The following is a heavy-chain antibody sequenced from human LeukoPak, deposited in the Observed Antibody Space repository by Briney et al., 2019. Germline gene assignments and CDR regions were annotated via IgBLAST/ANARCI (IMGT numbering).Heavy chain of an antibody. CDR2: IFYSGTT. Sequence: SETLSLTCIVSDDSIRSNYWSWIRQPLGKGLEWIGYIFYSGTTNYNPSLKNRVTISVDTSKNQFSLRLSSVIAADTAVYYCARVSLCPAYSGTYCYYFDYWGQGTLVTVSS. CDR3: ARVSLCPAYSGTYCYYFDY. CDR1: DDSIRSNY. V-gene: IGHV4-59*01. J-gene: IGHJ4*02. D-gene: IGHD1-26*01.